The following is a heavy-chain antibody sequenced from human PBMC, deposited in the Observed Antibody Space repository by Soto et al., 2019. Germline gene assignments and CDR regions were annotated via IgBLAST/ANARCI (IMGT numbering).Heavy chain of an antibody. CDR1: GFTFSNAW. D-gene: IGHD2-8*02. Sequence: EVQLVESGGGLVKPGGSLRLSCAASGFTFSNAWMSWVRQAPGKGLEGVGRIKSKTDGGTTDYAAPVKGRFTISRDDSKNTLYLQMNSLKTEDTAVYYCTTGVTRTGGSYYYGMDVWGQGTTVTVSS. CDR3: TTGVTRTGGSYYYGMDV. J-gene: IGHJ6*02. CDR2: IKSKTDGGTT. V-gene: IGHV3-15*01.